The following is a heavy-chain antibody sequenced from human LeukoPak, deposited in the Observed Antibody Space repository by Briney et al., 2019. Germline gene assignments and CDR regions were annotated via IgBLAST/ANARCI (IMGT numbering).Heavy chain of an antibody. CDR1: GYTFTSYD. J-gene: IGHJ4*02. D-gene: IGHD3-10*01. Sequence: SVKVSCKASGYTFTSYDINWVRQATGQGLEWMGWMNPNSGNTGYAQKFQGRVTMTRNTSISTAYMELSSLRSEDTAVYYCARGSTMVQYYFDYWGQGTLVTVSS. CDR2: MNPNSGNT. V-gene: IGHV1-8*01. CDR3: ARGSTMVQYYFDY.